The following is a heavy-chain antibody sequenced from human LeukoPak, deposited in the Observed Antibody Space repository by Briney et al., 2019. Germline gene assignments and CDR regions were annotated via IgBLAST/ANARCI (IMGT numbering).Heavy chain of an antibody. CDR3: ARDRLLWFGELDY. V-gene: IGHV4-39*07. CDR2: IYYSGST. CDR1: GGSISSTSYY. J-gene: IGHJ4*02. D-gene: IGHD3-10*01. Sequence: PSETLSLTCTVSGGSISSTSYYWGWIRQPPGNGLEWIGSIYYSGSTYYNPSLKSRVTISVDTSKNQISLKLRSLTAADTAVYFCARDRLLWFGELDYWGQGTLVIVSS.